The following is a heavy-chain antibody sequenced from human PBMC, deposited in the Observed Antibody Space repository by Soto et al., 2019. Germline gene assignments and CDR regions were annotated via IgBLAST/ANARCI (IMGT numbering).Heavy chain of an antibody. D-gene: IGHD3-3*01. CDR2: ISWNSGSI. CDR1: GFTFDDYA. CDR3: AKDITIFGVVTPAFDY. V-gene: IGHV3-9*01. J-gene: IGHJ4*02. Sequence: GGSLRLSCAASGFTFDDYAMHWVRQAPGKGLEWVSGISWNSGSIGYADSVKGRFTISRDNAKNSLYLQMNSLRAEDTALYYCAKDITIFGVVTPAFDYWGQGTLVTVSS.